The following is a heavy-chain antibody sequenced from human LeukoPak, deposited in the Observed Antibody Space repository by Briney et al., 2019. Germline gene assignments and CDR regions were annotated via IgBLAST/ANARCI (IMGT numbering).Heavy chain of an antibody. CDR3: ARVDSSGYYFDY. CDR2: IIPIFGTA. CDR1: GGTFSRYA. D-gene: IGHD3-22*01. Sequence: SVKVSCKASGGTFSRYAISWVRQAPGQGLEWMGGIIPIFGTANYAQKFQGRVTITADESTSTAYMELSSLRSEDTAVYYCARVDSSGYYFDYWGQGTPVTASS. J-gene: IGHJ4*02. V-gene: IGHV1-69*13.